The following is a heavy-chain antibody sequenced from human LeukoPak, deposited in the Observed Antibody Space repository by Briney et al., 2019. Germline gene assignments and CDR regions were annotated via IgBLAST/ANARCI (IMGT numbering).Heavy chain of an antibody. V-gene: IGHV1-2*02. CDR2: INPNRGGT. J-gene: IGHJ2*01. CDR1: GNTVTDYY. CDR3: AKGRVSIMIRGVITNYFHL. Sequence: GASVKVSCKVSGNTVTDYYVHWVRQAPGQGLEWMGWINPNRGGTNLAQRFQGRVTMTTDASISTAYMELSSLRSEDTALYYCAKGRVSIMIRGVITNYFHLWGRGTLVTVSS. D-gene: IGHD3-10*01.